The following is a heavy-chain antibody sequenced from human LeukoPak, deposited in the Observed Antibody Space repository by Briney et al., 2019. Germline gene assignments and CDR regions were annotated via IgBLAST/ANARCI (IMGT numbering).Heavy chain of an antibody. Sequence: SQTLSLTCTVSGGSISSGGYYWSWIRQHPGKGLEWIGYIYYSGSTYYNPSLKSRVTISVDTSKNQFSLKLSSVTAADTAVYYCARDLLSGSGYYHRSRLNYWGQGTLVTVSS. CDR1: GGSISSGGYY. CDR3: ARDLLSGSGYYHRSRLNY. D-gene: IGHD3-22*01. CDR2: IYYSGST. V-gene: IGHV4-31*03. J-gene: IGHJ4*02.